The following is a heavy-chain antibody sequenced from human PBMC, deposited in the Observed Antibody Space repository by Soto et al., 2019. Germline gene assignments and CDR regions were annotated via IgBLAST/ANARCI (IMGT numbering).Heavy chain of an antibody. Sequence: QVQLVQSGAEVKKPGASVKVSCKASGYTFTSYDINWVRQATGQGLEWMGWMNPNSGNTGYAQKFQGRVTMTRNTSISTAYMELSSLRSDDTAVYYCARERIAARTYNWFDPWGQGTLVTVSS. CDR1: GYTFTSYD. J-gene: IGHJ5*02. D-gene: IGHD6-6*01. CDR2: MNPNSGNT. CDR3: ARERIAARTYNWFDP. V-gene: IGHV1-8*01.